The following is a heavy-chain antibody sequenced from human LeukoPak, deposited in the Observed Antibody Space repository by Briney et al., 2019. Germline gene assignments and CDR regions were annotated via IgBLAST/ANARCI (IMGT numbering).Heavy chain of an antibody. D-gene: IGHD4-17*01. CDR3: AWEPAVTYAFDI. V-gene: IGHV4-39*01. CDR1: GGSISSSSYS. J-gene: IGHJ3*02. CDR2: IYYSGST. Sequence: SETLSLTCTVSGGSISSSSYSWGWIRQPPGKGLEWIGSIYYSGSTYYNPSLKSRVTISVDTSKNQFSLKLSSVTAADTAVYYCAWEPAVTYAFDIWGQGTMVTVSS.